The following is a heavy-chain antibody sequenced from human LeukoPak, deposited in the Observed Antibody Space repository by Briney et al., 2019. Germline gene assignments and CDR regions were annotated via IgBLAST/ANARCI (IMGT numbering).Heavy chain of an antibody. CDR3: TRVSGSYFSDV. CDR2: ISSSGSTI. Sequence: GGSLRLSCAASGFTFSDYYMSWIRQAPGKGLEWGSCISSSGSTIYYADSVRGRFTISRDNAKNSLYLQMNSLRAEDTAFYYCTRVSGSYFSDVWGKGTTVTVSS. D-gene: IGHD1-26*01. CDR1: GFTFSDYY. V-gene: IGHV3-11*01. J-gene: IGHJ6*04.